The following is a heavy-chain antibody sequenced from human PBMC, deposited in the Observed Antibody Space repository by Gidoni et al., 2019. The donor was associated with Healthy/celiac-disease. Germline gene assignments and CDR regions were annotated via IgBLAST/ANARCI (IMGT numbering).Heavy chain of an antibody. CDR3: TRDDYSSTLYYYYYYMDV. CDR2: IRSKANSYAT. J-gene: IGHJ6*03. D-gene: IGHD4-17*01. Sequence: GLEWVGRIRSKANSYATAYAASVKGRFTISRDDSKNTAYLQMNSLKTEDTAVYYCTRDDYSSTLYYYYYYMDVWGKGTTVTVSS. V-gene: IGHV3-73*01.